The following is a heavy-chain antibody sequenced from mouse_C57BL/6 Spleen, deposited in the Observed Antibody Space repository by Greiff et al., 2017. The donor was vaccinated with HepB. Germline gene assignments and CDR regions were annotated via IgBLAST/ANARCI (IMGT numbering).Heavy chain of an antibody. J-gene: IGHJ3*01. CDR3: ASGGYDGTRFAD. V-gene: IGHV7-3*01. CDR1: GFTFTDYY. CDR2: IRNKANGYTT. D-gene: IGHD2-2*01. Sequence: EVQRVESGGGLVQPGGSLSLSCAASGFTFTDYYMSWVRQPPGKALEWLGFIRNKANGYTTEYSASVKGRFTISRYNSQSILYLQMNDLRAEDSATYYWASGGYDGTRFADWGQGTLVTVSA.